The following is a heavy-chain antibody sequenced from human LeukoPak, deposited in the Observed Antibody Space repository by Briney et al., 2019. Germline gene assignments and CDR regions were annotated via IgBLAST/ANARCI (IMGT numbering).Heavy chain of an antibody. CDR3: ARVGWEVYYYGPGRYRAYFDY. CDR2: ISDSGGT. J-gene: IGHJ4*02. Sequence: SETLSLTCTVSGGSITSSNYYWGWIRQTPGKGLEWFGRISDSGGTYYNPTLKSSITISVYKSNNPFSLKLSCVTAADMDVYYCARVGWEVYYYGPGRYRAYFDYWSQGTMVTVHS. CDR1: GGSITSSNYY. V-gene: IGHV4-39*07. D-gene: IGHD3-10*01.